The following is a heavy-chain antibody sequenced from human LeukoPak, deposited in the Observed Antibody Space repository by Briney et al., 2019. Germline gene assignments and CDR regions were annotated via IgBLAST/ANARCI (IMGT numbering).Heavy chain of an antibody. CDR3: ARRMYSGSLDY. V-gene: IGHV4-61*01. Sequence: PSETLSLTCTVSGGSVSSGSYYWSWIRQPPGKGLEWIGYIYYSGSTNYNPSLKSRVSISVDTSKNQFSLKVSSVTAADTAVYYCARRMYSGSLDYWGQGTLVTVSS. J-gene: IGHJ4*02. CDR1: GGSVSSGSYY. CDR2: IYYSGST. D-gene: IGHD6-6*01.